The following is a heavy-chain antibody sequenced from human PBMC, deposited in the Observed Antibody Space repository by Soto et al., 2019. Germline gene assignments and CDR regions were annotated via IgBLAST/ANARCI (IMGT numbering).Heavy chain of an antibody. CDR1: GFTFSSYG. J-gene: IGHJ4*02. Sequence: GGSLRLSCAASGFTFSSYGMHWVRQAPGKGLEWVAVISYDGNNKYYADSLKGRFTISRDNAKNSLYLQMNSLRVDDTAVYYCARTNGAYSNYFDYWGQGTLVTVSS. CDR3: ARTNGAYSNYFDY. CDR2: ISYDGNNK. D-gene: IGHD2-8*01. V-gene: IGHV3-30*03.